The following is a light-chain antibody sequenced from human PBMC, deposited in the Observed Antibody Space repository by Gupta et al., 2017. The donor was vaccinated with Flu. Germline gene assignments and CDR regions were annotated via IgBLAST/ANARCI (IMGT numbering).Light chain of an antibody. Sequence: EIVLAQSPGTLSLSPGERATLSCRASQSVDRNFLAWYQQRPGQAPRLLIYATSHRATGIPEGFSGGGYETDFTLTSNGREDEDFAVYYVHKHCSSVTFGRGTKVDI. J-gene: IGKJ4*01. CDR3: HKHCSSVT. CDR1: QSVDRNF. CDR2: ATS. V-gene: IGKV3-20*01.